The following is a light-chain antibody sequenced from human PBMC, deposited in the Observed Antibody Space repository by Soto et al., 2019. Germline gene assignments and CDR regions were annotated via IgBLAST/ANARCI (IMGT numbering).Light chain of an antibody. Sequence: QSVLTQPPSLSGAPGQRVTIYCTGSRSNIGAGYDVHWYQQLPGSAPKLLIYGNTNRPSGVPDRFSGSKSGTSASLAITGLQAEDEADYYCQSYDSSLSGTWVFGGGTKVTVL. V-gene: IGLV1-40*01. CDR1: RSNIGAGYD. CDR3: QSYDSSLSGTWV. J-gene: IGLJ3*02. CDR2: GNT.